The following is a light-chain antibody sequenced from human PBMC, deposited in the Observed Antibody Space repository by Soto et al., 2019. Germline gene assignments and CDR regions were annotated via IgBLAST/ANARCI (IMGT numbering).Light chain of an antibody. Sequence: DIQMTQSPSSLSASVGDRVTITCRASQNINSYLNWYQQKPGKAPKLLIYAASSLQSGVPSRFSGSGSGTDFTLTISSLQPEDFATYYCQQSYSNPWAFGQGTKVEIK. CDR1: QNINSY. V-gene: IGKV1-39*01. CDR3: QQSYSNPWA. J-gene: IGKJ1*01. CDR2: AAS.